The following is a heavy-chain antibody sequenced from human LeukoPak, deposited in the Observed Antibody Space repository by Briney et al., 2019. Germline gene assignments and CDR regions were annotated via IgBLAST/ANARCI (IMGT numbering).Heavy chain of an antibody. CDR2: IWYDGSNK. CDR1: GFTFSSYG. Sequence: PGGSLRLSCAASGFTFSSYGMHWVRQAPGKGLEWVAVIWYDGSNKYYADSVRGRFTISRDNSKNTLYLQMNSLRAEDTAVYYCARDLKLLWFGELARADYGMDVWGQGTTVTVSS. CDR3: ARDLKLLWFGELARADYGMDV. V-gene: IGHV3-33*01. D-gene: IGHD3-10*01. J-gene: IGHJ6*02.